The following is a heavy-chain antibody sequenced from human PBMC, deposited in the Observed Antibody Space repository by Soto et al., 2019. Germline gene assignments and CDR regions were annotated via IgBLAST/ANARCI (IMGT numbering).Heavy chain of an antibody. V-gene: IGHV3-23*01. CDR1: GFTFSTYA. CDR3: ARVKDQILSSGGYGGDDI. J-gene: IGHJ3*02. CDR2: IRGSGGNT. D-gene: IGHD6-19*01. Sequence: EVQLLESGGGLVQPGGSLRLSCAASGFTFSTYAMSWVRQAPGKGLEWVATIRGSGGNTHYADSVKGRFTTSRDNSENTVYLQMNSLRAEDTAVYYCARVKDQILSSGGYGGDDIWGHGKMVTVSS.